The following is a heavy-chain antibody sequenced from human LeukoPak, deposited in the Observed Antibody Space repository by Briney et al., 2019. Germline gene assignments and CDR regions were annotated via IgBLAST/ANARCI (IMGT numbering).Heavy chain of an antibody. Sequence: GGSLRLSCAASGFTFSSYAMHWVRQAPGKGLEWVAVISYDGSNKYYADSVKGRFTISRDNSKNTLYLQMNSLRAEDTAVYYCARDRSHDSSGYYFDYWGQGTLVTVSS. CDR3: ARDRSHDSSGYYFDY. D-gene: IGHD3-22*01. J-gene: IGHJ4*02. CDR2: ISYDGSNK. V-gene: IGHV3-30*04. CDR1: GFTFSSYA.